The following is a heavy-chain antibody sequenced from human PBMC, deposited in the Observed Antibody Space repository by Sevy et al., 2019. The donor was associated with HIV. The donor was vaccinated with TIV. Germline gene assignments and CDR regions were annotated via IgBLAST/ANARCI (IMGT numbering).Heavy chain of an antibody. CDR1: GYIFSDYW. Sequence: GESLKISCKGSGYIFSDYWIGWVRQMPGKGLEWMGIIYPGDSDTRHSPSSQGQVTISADKSISTAYLQWSSLKASDTAMYYCARATAGTAPHFSYYTMDVWGLGTTVTVSS. CDR2: IYPGDSDT. CDR3: ARATAGTAPHFSYYTMDV. V-gene: IGHV5-51*01. D-gene: IGHD6-13*01. J-gene: IGHJ6*02.